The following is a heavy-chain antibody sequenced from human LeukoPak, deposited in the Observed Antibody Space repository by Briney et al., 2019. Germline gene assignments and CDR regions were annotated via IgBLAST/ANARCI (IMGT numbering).Heavy chain of an antibody. Sequence: PSETLSLTCAVYGGSFSVYYWSWIRQPPGKGLEWIGEINHSGSTNYNPSLKSRVTISVDTSKNQFSLKLSSVTAADPAVYYCARGATRHYYSSSWDWSLYCMDGWGQGSTVTVSS. D-gene: IGHD6-13*01. J-gene: IGHJ6*02. CDR2: INHSGST. CDR3: ARGATRHYYSSSWDWSLYCMDG. V-gene: IGHV4-34*01. CDR1: GGSFSVYY.